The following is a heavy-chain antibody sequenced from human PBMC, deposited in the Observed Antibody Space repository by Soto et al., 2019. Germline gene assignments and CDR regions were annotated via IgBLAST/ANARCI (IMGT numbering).Heavy chain of an antibody. Sequence: QVQLQQWGAGLLKPSETLSLTCAVYGGSFSGYYWSWIRQPPGKGLEWIGEINHSGSTNYNPSLKSRITISVDTSKNQFSLKLRSVTAADTAVYYCARFERMVRDSSGYCYGYWGQGTLVTVSS. D-gene: IGHD3-22*01. V-gene: IGHV4-34*01. CDR1: GGSFSGYY. J-gene: IGHJ4*02. CDR3: ARFERMVRDSSGYCYGY. CDR2: INHSGST.